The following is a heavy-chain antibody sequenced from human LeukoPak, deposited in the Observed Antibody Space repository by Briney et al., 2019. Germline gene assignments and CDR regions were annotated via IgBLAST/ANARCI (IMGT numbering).Heavy chain of an antibody. D-gene: IGHD4-11*01. CDR3: ARDDLQSVYYYGMDV. CDR1: GFPFSSYW. Sequence: GGSLRLSCAASGFPFSSYWMSWVRPAPGKGLEWVANIKQDGSEKYYVDSVKGRFTISRDNAKNSLYLQMNSLRAEDTAVYYCARDDLQSVYYYGMDVWGQGTTVTVSS. V-gene: IGHV3-7*01. CDR2: IKQDGSEK. J-gene: IGHJ6*02.